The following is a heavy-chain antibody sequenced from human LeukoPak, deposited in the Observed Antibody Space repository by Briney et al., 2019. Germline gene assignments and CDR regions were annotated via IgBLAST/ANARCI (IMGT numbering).Heavy chain of an antibody. Sequence: AAVKVSCKGSGDTFTGYYMHWGRQAPGEGGEGMGRINPKRGGTKYAQKFQGRVTITRDTSNRTDYMEMRGLRSDDTAVYYCARDLRLVFDPWGQGTLVTVSS. CDR2: INPKRGGT. J-gene: IGHJ5*02. D-gene: IGHD6-19*01. CDR1: GDTFTGYY. V-gene: IGHV1-2*06. CDR3: ARDLRLVFDP.